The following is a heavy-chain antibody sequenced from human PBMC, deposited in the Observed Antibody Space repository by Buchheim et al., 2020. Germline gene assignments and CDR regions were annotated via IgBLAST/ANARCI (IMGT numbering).Heavy chain of an antibody. D-gene: IGHD3-10*01. CDR2: INSVGSGT. CDR3: TRDSTSGSYDY. Sequence: EVQLVESGGGLVQPGGSLRLPCAAPGFSFSPSWLHWFRQPPGKGLVWVSRINSVGSGTFYADSVKGGSTLSRDNAKNTLFLQMNSLRAEDTAIYYCTRDSTSGSYDYWGQGTL. V-gene: IGHV3-74*01. J-gene: IGHJ4*02. CDR1: GFSFSPSW.